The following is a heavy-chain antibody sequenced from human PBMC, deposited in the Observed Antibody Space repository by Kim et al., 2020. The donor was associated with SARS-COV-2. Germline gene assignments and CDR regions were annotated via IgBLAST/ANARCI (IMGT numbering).Heavy chain of an antibody. Sequence: SHTIHADSVKGRFTISRDNAKNTLYVQMNTLRAEDTAMYYCSRDTMMPTADWGEGTLVTVS. CDR2: SHT. J-gene: IGHJ1*01. D-gene: IGHD3-22*01. CDR3: SRDTMMPTAD. V-gene: IGHV3-74*01.